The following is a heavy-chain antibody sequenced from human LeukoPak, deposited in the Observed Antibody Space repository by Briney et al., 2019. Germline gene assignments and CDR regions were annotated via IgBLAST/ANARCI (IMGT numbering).Heavy chain of an antibody. J-gene: IGHJ4*02. Sequence: ASVKVSCKASGYTFTSYGISWVRQAPGQGLEWMGWISAYNGNTNYAQKLQGRVTMTTDTSTSTAYMELRSLRSDDTAVYYCAGDGIAVAGTLKTLPDYWGQGTLVTVSS. CDR1: GYTFTSYG. V-gene: IGHV1-18*01. CDR3: AGDGIAVAGTLKTLPDY. D-gene: IGHD6-19*01. CDR2: ISAYNGNT.